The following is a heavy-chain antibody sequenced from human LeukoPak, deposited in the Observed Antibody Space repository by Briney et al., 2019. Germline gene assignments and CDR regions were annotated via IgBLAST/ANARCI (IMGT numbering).Heavy chain of an antibody. D-gene: IGHD6-13*01. J-gene: IGHJ6*04. CDR3: ARGQQLVPHYYYYGMDV. CDR1: GYTFTSYA. CDR2: INAGNGNT. Sequence: GASVKVSCKASGYTFTSYAMHWVRQAPGQRLEWMGWINAGNGNTKYSQKFQGRVIITRDTSASTAYMELSSLRSEDTAVYYCARGQQLVPHYYYYGMDVWGKGTTVTVSS. V-gene: IGHV1-3*01.